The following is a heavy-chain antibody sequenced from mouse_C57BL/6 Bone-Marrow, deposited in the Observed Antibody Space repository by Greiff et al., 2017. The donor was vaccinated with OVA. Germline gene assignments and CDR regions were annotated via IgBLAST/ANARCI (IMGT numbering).Heavy chain of an antibody. CDR2: IYPGNSDT. J-gene: IGHJ3*01. Sequence: EVQLQQSGTVLARPGASVKMSCKTPGYTFTSYWMHWVKQRPGQGLEWIGAIYPGNSDTSYNQKFKGKAKLTAVTSASTAYMELSSLTNEDSAVYYCTRKRVYYGSSYVAWFAYWGQGTLVTVSA. D-gene: IGHD1-1*01. V-gene: IGHV1-5*01. CDR1: GYTFTSYW. CDR3: TRKRVYYGSSYVAWFAY.